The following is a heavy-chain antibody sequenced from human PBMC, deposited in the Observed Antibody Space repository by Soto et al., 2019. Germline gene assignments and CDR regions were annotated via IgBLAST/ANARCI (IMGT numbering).Heavy chain of an antibody. CDR2: ISGSGGST. Sequence: LRLSCAASGFTFSSYAISWVRQAPWKGLEWVSAISGSGGSTYYADSVKGRFTISRDNSKNTLYLQMNSLRAEDTAVYYCAKPLRGYSYGYPIDYWGQGTLVTVSS. J-gene: IGHJ4*02. CDR1: GFTFSSYA. CDR3: AKPLRGYSYGYPIDY. V-gene: IGHV3-23*01. D-gene: IGHD5-18*01.